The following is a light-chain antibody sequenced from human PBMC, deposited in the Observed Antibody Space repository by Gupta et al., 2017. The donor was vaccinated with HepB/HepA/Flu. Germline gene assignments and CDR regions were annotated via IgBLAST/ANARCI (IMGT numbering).Light chain of an antibody. CDR2: AAS. CDR3: QQDYSYPRT. V-gene: IGKV1-8*01. Sequence: FSASTGDRVTITCRASQGISSYLAWYQQKPGKAPKLLIYAASTLQSGVPSRFSGSGSGTDFTLTISCLQSEDFATYYCQQDYSYPRTFGQGTKVEIK. CDR1: QGISSY. J-gene: IGKJ1*01.